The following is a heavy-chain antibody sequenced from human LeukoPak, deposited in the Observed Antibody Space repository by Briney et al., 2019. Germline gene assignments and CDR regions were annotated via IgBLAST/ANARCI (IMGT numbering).Heavy chain of an antibody. D-gene: IGHD2-21*02. CDR2: ISAYNGNT. V-gene: IGHV1-18*01. Sequence: ASVKVSCKASGYTFTSYGISWVRQAPGQGLEWTGWISAYNGNTNYAQKLQGRVTMTTDTSTSTAYMELRSLRSDDTAVYYCASRPVVTEELTSWGQGTLVTVSS. CDR3: ASRPVVTEELTS. J-gene: IGHJ4*02. CDR1: GYTFTSYG.